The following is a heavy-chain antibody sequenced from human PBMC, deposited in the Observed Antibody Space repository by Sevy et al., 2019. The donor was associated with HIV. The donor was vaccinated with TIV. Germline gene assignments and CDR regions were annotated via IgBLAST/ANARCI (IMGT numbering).Heavy chain of an antibody. Sequence: GGSLRLSCAASGFTFRNYAMSWVRQAPGKGLEWVSGIGGSGGYTYYADSVKGRFTISRANAKNTLYLQMNSLRAEDTAVYYCARDLAVCGRVCAFDSWGQGTLVTVSS. D-gene: IGHD2-21*01. CDR3: ARDLAVCGRVCAFDS. CDR1: GFTFRNYA. V-gene: IGHV3-23*01. CDR2: IGGSGGYT. J-gene: IGHJ4*02.